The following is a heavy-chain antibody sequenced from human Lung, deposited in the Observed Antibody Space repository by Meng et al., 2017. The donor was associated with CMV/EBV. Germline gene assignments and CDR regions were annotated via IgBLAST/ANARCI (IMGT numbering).Heavy chain of an antibody. CDR3: ARKRGYFFDY. CDR2: IYPADSNT. D-gene: IGHD3-10*01. CDR1: AYTFSTYW. V-gene: IGHV5-51*01. Sequence: GESLKISCKGSAYTFSTYWLGWVRQLPGRGLEWMGLIYPADSNTTYSPSFRGHVTISADKSISTAYLQWIGLRASDTAIYYCARKRGYFFDYWGHGPPVTVSS. J-gene: IGHJ4*01.